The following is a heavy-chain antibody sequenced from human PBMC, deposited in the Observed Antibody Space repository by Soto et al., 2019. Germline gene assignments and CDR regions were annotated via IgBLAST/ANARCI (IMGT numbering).Heavy chain of an antibody. Sequence: QVHLVESEGGVVLPGRSLRLSCADSGFTFSSYAMHWVRQAPGKGLEWVAIISDDGSSKHYADSVNGRFTISRDNSKNTLYLQMNSLRGEDTAVYYCTRGGYCRSTTCSPGMDVWGQGTSVTVSS. CDR1: GFTFSSYA. J-gene: IGHJ6*02. CDR3: TRGGYCRSTTCSPGMDV. V-gene: IGHV3-30*03. CDR2: ISDDGSSK. D-gene: IGHD2-2*01.